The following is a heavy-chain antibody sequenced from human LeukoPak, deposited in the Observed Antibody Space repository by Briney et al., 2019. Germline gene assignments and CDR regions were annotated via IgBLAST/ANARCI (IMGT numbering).Heavy chain of an antibody. D-gene: IGHD3-16*01. CDR3: ARVRLGPSGYYYYMDV. CDR2: IYTSGST. CDR1: GGSISSSSHY. J-gene: IGHJ6*03. Sequence: SETLSLTCTVSGGSISSSSHYWSWIRQPAGKGLEWIGRIYTSGSTNYNPSLKSRVTMSVDTSKNQFSLKLSSVTAADTAVYYCARVRLGPSGYYYYMDVWGKGTTVTVSS. V-gene: IGHV4-61*02.